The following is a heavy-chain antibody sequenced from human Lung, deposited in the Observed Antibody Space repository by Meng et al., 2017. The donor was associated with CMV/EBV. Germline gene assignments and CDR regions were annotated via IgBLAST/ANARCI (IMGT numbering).Heavy chain of an antibody. CDR1: RFTVSSNY. CDR2: IYSGGST. J-gene: IGHJ4*02. Sequence: SCAASRFTVSSNYMTWVRQAPGKGLEWVSTIYSGGSTYYEDSVKGRFTISRDNSKNTLYLQMSSVRPEDTAVYFCARVVRHVWANYYFDGWGQGXLVTVSS. CDR3: ARVVRHVWANYYFDG. V-gene: IGHV3-66*02. D-gene: IGHD1-1*01.